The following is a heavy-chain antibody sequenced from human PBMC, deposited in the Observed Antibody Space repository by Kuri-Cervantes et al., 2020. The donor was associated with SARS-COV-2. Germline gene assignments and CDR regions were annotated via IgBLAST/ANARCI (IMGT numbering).Heavy chain of an antibody. CDR2: INPSGGST. V-gene: IGHV1-46*01. CDR1: GYTFTSYA. Sequence: ASVKVSCKASGYTFTSYAMNWVRQAPGQGLEWMGIINPSGGSTSNAQQFQDRVTMTRDTSTSTVYMELSSLRSEDTAVYYCARGGSYYLDEYYFDYWGQGTLVTVSS. D-gene: IGHD1-26*01. CDR3: ARGGSYYLDEYYFDY. J-gene: IGHJ4*02.